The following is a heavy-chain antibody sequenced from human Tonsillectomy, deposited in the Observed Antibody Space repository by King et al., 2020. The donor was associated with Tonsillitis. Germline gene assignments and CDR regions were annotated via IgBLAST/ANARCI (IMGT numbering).Heavy chain of an antibody. Sequence: VQLQESGPALVKPSQTLSLTCSVSGGSINSVDYYWSWIRQPPGKGLEWIGYIFYNGNTYYNPALQGQATLSIDTSKNHFSLKLTSVTAADTAVYYCARAKIYHFDHWGQGTLVTVSS. V-gene: IGHV4-30-4*01. CDR1: GGSINSVDYY. CDR3: ARAKIYHFDH. D-gene: IGHD3-3*01. CDR2: IFYNGNT. J-gene: IGHJ4*02.